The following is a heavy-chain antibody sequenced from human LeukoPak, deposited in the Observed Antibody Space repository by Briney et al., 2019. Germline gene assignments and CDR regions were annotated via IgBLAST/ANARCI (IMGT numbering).Heavy chain of an antibody. CDR1: GGSISSSSYY. D-gene: IGHD3-22*01. J-gene: IGHJ4*02. Sequence: SSETLSLTCTVSGGSISSSSYYWGWIRQPPGKGLEWIGSIYYSGSTYYNPSLKSRVTISVDTSKNQFSLKLSSVTAADTAVYYCARHGRSWLLRYYFDYWGQGTLVTVSS. CDR3: ARHGRSWLLRYYFDY. V-gene: IGHV4-39*01. CDR2: IYYSGST.